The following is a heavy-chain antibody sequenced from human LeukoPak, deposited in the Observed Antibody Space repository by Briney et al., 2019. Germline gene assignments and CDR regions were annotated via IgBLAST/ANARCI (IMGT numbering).Heavy chain of an antibody. CDR3: ARDRSTRYFDY. CDR1: GFTFRNHV. CDR2: IWYDGSNQ. J-gene: IGHJ4*02. Sequence: GGSLRLSCAASGFTFRNHVMHWIRQVPGKGLEWVAVIWYDGSNQNYADSVKGRFTISRDNSKNMLYLQMNSLRDEDTAVYYCARDRSTRYFDYRGQGTLVTVSS. D-gene: IGHD1-1*01. V-gene: IGHV3-33*01.